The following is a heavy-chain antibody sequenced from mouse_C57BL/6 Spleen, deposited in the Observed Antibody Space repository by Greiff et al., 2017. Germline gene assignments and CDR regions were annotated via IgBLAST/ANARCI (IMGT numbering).Heavy chain of an antibody. D-gene: IGHD4-1*01. V-gene: IGHV6-3*01. Sequence: EVNVVESGGGLVQPGGSMKLSCVASGFTFSNYWMNWVRQSPEKGLEWVAQIRLKSDNYATHYAESVKGRFTISRDDSKSSVYLQMNNLRAEDTGIYYCSLTGTGAMDYWGQGTSVTVSS. CDR3: SLTGTGAMDY. CDR2: IRLKSDNYAT. CDR1: GFTFSNYW. J-gene: IGHJ4*01.